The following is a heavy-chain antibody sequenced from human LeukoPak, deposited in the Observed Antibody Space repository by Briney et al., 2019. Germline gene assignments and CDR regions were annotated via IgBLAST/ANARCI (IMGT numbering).Heavy chain of an antibody. CDR2: INPNSGGT. CDR1: GYTFTGYY. D-gene: IGHD2-2*01. J-gene: IGHJ6*02. V-gene: IGHV1-2*02. Sequence: ASVKVSCEASGYTFTGYYMHWVRQAPGQGLEWMGWINPNSGGTNYAQKFQGRVTMTRDTSISTAYMELSRLRSDDTAVYYCARDFYCSSTSCYLIYYYYYGMDVWGQGTTVTVSS. CDR3: ARDFYCSSTSCYLIYYYYYGMDV.